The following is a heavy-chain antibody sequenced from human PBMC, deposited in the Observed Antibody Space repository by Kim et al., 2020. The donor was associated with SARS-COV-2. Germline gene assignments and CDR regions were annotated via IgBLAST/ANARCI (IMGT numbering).Heavy chain of an antibody. CDR3: ARGTYIRGYDYVSWFDP. J-gene: IGHJ5*02. Sequence: ASVKVSCKASGYTFTSRVINWLRQAPGQGLEWMGWIDTDTGTPAYAQGSTGRFVFSLDTSVTTAYPQISSLKAEDTAVYFCARGTYIRGYDYVSWFDPWGRGTLVTVSS. CDR2: IDTDTGTP. D-gene: IGHD3-22*01. CDR1: GYTFTSRV. V-gene: IGHV7-4-1*02.